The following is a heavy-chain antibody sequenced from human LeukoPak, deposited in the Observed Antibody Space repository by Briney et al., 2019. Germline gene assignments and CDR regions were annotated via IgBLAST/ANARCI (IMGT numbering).Heavy chain of an antibody. CDR2: IYPGDSDT. CDR3: ARHANYYGSGRWFDP. D-gene: IGHD3-10*01. J-gene: IGHJ5*02. V-gene: IGHV5-51*01. Sequence: GESLHISCAASGYIFTTYLIGWVRQMTGKGLEWMGIIYPGDSDTRYSPSFQGQVTISADISISTAYLQWSSLKASDTAMYYCARHANYYGSGRWFDPWGQGTLVTVSS. CDR1: GYIFTTYL.